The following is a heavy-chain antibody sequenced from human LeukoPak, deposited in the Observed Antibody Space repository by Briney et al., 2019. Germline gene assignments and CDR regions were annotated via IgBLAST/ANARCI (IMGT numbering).Heavy chain of an antibody. J-gene: IGHJ4*02. CDR1: GFTFSSYG. CDR2: ISYDGNNK. D-gene: IGHD2-2*01. V-gene: IGHV3-30*03. Sequence: QPGGSLRLSCAASGFTFSSYGMHWVRQAPGKGLEWVAIISYDGNNKYYADSVKGRFTISRDNSKNTLYLQMNSLRVEDTAVYYCARPPPSCSSTSCYQQYWGQGTLVTVSS. CDR3: ARPPPSCSSTSCYQQY.